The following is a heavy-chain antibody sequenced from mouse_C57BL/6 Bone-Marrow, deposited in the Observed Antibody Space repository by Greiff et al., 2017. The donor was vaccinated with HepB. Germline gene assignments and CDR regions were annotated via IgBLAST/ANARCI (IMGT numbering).Heavy chain of an antibody. CDR1: GFSLTSYG. D-gene: IGHD2-1*01. V-gene: IGHV2-2*01. J-gene: IGHJ2*01. CDR2: IWSGGST. CDR3: ARRGRNYGNFFFDY. Sequence: VQLKESGPGLVQPSQSLSITCTVSGFSLTSYGVHWVRQSPGKGLEWLGVIWSGGSTDYNAAFISRLSISKDNSKSQVFFKMNSLQADDTAIYYCARRGRNYGNFFFDYWGQGTTLTVSS.